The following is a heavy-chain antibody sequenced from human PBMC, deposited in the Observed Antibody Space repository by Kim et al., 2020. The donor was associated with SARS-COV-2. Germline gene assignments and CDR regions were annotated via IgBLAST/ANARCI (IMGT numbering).Heavy chain of an antibody. J-gene: IGHJ6*02. CDR3: TSGLHMDV. CDR1: GNTLSDLS. Sequence: ASVKVSCKVSGNTLSDLSMHWVRQAPGKGLEWMGNFHPDTGDTIPAQKFQGRVTMTADTSTDTVYMELRSLRSDDTAVYYCTSGLHMDVWGQGTTVTVSS. CDR2: FHPDTGDT. V-gene: IGHV1-24*01.